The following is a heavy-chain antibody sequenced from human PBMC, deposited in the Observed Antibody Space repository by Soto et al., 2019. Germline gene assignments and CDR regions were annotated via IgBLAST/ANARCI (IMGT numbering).Heavy chain of an antibody. Sequence: SETLSLTCAVYGGSFSGYYWSWIRQPPGKGLEWIGEINHSGSTNYNPSLKSQVTISVDTSKNQFSLKLSSVTAADTAVYYCARGFSSSPPEYWGQGTLVTVSS. CDR2: INHSGST. J-gene: IGHJ4*02. D-gene: IGHD6-6*01. CDR3: ARGFSSSPPEY. V-gene: IGHV4-34*01. CDR1: GGSFSGYY.